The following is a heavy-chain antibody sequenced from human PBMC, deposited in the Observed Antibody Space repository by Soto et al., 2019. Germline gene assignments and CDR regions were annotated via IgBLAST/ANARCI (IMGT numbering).Heavy chain of an antibody. CDR1: GGSISSGGYS. V-gene: IGHV4-30-2*01. CDR3: ARGFSGRLDY. D-gene: IGHD3-10*01. Sequence: ASETLSLTCAVSGGSISSGGYSWSWIRQPPGKGLEWIGYIYHSGSTYYNPSLKSRVTISVDRSKNQFSLKLSSVTAADTAVYYCARGFSGRLDYWGQGTLVTVSS. CDR2: IYHSGST. J-gene: IGHJ4*02.